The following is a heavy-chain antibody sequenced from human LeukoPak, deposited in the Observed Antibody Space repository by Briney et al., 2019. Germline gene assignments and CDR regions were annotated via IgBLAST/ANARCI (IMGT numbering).Heavy chain of an antibody. V-gene: IGHV3-64D*06. CDR1: GFTFSRYA. J-gene: IGHJ4*02. D-gene: IGHD5-18*01. CDR3: VKGITAMVPSFDY. Sequence: PGGSLRLSCSASGFTFSRYAMHWVRQAPGKGLEYVSAITSNGGSTYYADSVKGRFTISRDNSKNTLYLQMSSLRAEDTAVYYCVKGITAMVPSFDYWGQGTLVPVSS. CDR2: ITSNGGST.